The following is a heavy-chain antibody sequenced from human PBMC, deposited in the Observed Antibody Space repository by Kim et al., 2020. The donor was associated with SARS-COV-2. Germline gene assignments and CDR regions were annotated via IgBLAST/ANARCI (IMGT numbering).Heavy chain of an antibody. CDR3: ARVGFDWLLPYYFDY. J-gene: IGHJ4*02. V-gene: IGHV4-34*01. CDR1: GGSFSGYY. Sequence: SETLSLTCAVYGGSFSGYYWSWIRQPPGKGLEWIGEINHSGSTNYNPSLKSRVTISVDTSKNQFSLKLSSVTAADTAVYYCARVGFDWLLPYYFDYWGQGTLVTVSS. CDR2: INHSGST. D-gene: IGHD3-9*01.